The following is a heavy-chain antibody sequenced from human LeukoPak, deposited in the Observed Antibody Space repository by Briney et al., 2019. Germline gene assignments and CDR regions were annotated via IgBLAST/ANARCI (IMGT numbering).Heavy chain of an antibody. CDR1: GFTFSSYA. Sequence: GGSLRLSCAASGFTFSSYAMSWVRRGPGKGLEGVSAISGSGGSTYYADSVKGRFTISRDNSKNTLYLQMNSLRAEDTAVYYCAKEPDYGDYIYWGQGTLVTVSS. CDR2: ISGSGGST. V-gene: IGHV3-23*01. J-gene: IGHJ4*02. CDR3: AKEPDYGDYIY. D-gene: IGHD4-17*01.